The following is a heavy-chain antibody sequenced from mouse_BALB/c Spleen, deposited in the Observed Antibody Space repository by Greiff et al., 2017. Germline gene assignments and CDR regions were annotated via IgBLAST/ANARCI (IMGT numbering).Heavy chain of an antibody. V-gene: IGHV3-2*02. Sequence: VQLQQSGPGLVKPSQSLSLTCTVTGYSITSDYAWNWIRQFPGNKLEWMGYISYSGSTSYNPSLKSRISITRDTSKNQFFLQLNSVTTEDTATYYCARRGYGNPFAYWGQGTLVTVSA. CDR1: GYSITSDYA. CDR3: ARRGYGNPFAY. J-gene: IGHJ3*01. D-gene: IGHD2-1*01. CDR2: ISYSGST.